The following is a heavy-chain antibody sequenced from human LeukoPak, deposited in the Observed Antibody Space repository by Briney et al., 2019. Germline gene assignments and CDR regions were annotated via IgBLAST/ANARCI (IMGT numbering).Heavy chain of an antibody. V-gene: IGHV3-30*02. D-gene: IGHD3-10*01. CDR2: IQYDGTNK. CDR1: GFTFSSYG. Sequence: GGSLRLSCAASGFTFSSYGMHWVRQAPGKGLEWVAYIQYDGTNKYYADSVKGRFTISRDNAKNTLYLQMNSLRDEDTAMYYCTRDRARAGGEILDYWGQGTLVTVSS. CDR3: TRDRARAGGEILDY. J-gene: IGHJ4*02.